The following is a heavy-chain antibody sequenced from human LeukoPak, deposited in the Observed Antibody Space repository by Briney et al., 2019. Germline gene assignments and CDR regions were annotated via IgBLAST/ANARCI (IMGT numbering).Heavy chain of an antibody. J-gene: IGHJ6*03. CDR3: ARGRSYSSSWYSYYYYYYMDV. CDR2: INHSGST. D-gene: IGHD6-13*01. Sequence: SETLSLTCAVYGGSFSGYYWSWIRQPPGKGLEWIGEINHSGSTNYNPSLKSRVTISVDTSKNQFSLKLRSVTAADTAVYYCARGRSYSSSWYSYYYYYYMDVWGKGTTVTISS. CDR1: GGSFSGYY. V-gene: IGHV4-34*01.